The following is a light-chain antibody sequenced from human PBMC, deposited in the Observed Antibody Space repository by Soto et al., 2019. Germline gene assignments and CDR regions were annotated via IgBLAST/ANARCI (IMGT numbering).Light chain of an antibody. CDR3: SSFTSGRLYV. CDR1: HNDIGTYDY. CDR2: GVT. J-gene: IGLJ1*01. Sequence: QSALTQPTSVSGSPGQSITISCTGTHNDIGTYDYVSWYQQHPGRAPRLLIYGVTTRPSGISDRFSASKSGLTASLTISGLQPEDEADYYCSSFTSGRLYVFGPGTKLTVL. V-gene: IGLV2-14*03.